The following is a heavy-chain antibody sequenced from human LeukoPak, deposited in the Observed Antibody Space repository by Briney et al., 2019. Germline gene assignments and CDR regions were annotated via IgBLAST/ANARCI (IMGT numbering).Heavy chain of an antibody. CDR3: ARAATPLKEMATRLPSNYFDY. CDR1: GYTFTSYG. Sequence: WASVTVSCKASGYTFTSYGISWVRQAPGQGLEWMGWISAYNGNTNYAQKLQGRVTMTTDTSTSTAYMELRSLRSDDTAVYYCARAATPLKEMATRLPSNYFDYWGQGTLVTVSS. V-gene: IGHV1-18*01. CDR2: ISAYNGNT. J-gene: IGHJ4*02. D-gene: IGHD5-24*01.